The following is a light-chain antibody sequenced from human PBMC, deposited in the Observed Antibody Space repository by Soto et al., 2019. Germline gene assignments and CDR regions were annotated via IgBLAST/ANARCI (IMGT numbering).Light chain of an antibody. V-gene: IGLV8-61*01. J-gene: IGLJ2*01. CDR2: NTT. CDR3: ALYVGSGTVV. Sequence: QAVVTQEPSFSVSPGGTVILTCGLTSGSVSTSYYPSWYQQSPGLAPRTRIYNTTTRSSGVPDRFSGSILGNKAALTITGAQSDDEYDYLCALYVGSGTVVFGGGTKLTVL. CDR1: SGSVSTSYY.